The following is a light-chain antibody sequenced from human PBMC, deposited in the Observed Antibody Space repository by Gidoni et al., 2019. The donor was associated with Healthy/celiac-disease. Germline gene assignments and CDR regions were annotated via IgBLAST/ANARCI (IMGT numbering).Light chain of an antibody. CDR1: QSVLYSSNNKNY. CDR2: WAS. CDR3: QQYYSTPWT. V-gene: IGKV4-1*01. Sequence: IVMTQSPDSLAVSLGARATINCKSSQSVLYSSNNKNYLAWYQQKPGQPPKLLIYWASTRESGVPDRFSGSGSGTDFTRTISSLQAEDVAVYYCQQYYSTPWTFGQGTKVEIK. J-gene: IGKJ1*01.